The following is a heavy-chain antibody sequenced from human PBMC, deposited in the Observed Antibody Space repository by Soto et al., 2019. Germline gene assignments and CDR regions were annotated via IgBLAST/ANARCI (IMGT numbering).Heavy chain of an antibody. CDR1: GFTFRAYG. Sequence: PGXSLRLSCAASGFTFRAYGIHWVDQAPGKGLEWVAVIWFDGSEEYYADSVKGRFTISRDNAKKSLYLQMNSPGAEDTAVYYCARPTYYYDSSGPPAYWGQGTLVTVSS. CDR2: IWFDGSEE. J-gene: IGHJ4*02. V-gene: IGHV3-33*01. D-gene: IGHD3-22*01. CDR3: ARPTYYYDSSGPPAY.